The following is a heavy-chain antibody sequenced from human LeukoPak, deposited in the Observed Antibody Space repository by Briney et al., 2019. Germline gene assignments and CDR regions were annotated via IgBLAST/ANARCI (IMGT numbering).Heavy chain of an antibody. V-gene: IGHV3-21*01. J-gene: IGHJ6*02. CDR3: ARDLTTRFLEWLSMSHGMDV. D-gene: IGHD3-3*01. Sequence: PGGSLRLSCAASGFTFSSYSMNWVRQAPGKGLEWVSSISSSSSYIYYADSVKGRFTISRDNAKNSLYLQMNSLRAEGTAVYYCARDLTTRFLEWLSMSHGMDVWGQGTTFTVSS. CDR2: ISSSSSYI. CDR1: GFTFSSYS.